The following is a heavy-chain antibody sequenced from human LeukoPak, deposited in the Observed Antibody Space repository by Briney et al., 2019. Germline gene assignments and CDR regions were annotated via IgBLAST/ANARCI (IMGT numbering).Heavy chain of an antibody. CDR1: GGSISSYY. J-gene: IGHJ4*02. Sequence: SETLSITCTVSGGSISSYYWSWIRQPPGKGLDWIGYIYYTGSTNYNPSLKSRVTISVDTSKNQFSLKLSSVTAADTAVYYCARHTQLSGYYFDYWGQGALVAVSS. V-gene: IGHV4-59*08. D-gene: IGHD1-1*01. CDR2: IYYTGST. CDR3: ARHTQLSGYYFDY.